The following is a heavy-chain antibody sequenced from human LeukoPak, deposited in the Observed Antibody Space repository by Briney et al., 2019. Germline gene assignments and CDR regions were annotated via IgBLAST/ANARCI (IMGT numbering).Heavy chain of an antibody. Sequence: TGGSLRLSCAASGFIFSTYSMNWVRQAPGKGLEWVSSISSSTSYIYYADPVKGRFTISRDNAKNSLYLQMNSLRPEDTAVYYCARENSGSYYQFDCWGQGTLVTVSS. CDR1: GFIFSTYS. J-gene: IGHJ4*02. CDR3: ARENSGSYYQFDC. V-gene: IGHV3-21*01. CDR2: ISSSTSYI. D-gene: IGHD1-26*01.